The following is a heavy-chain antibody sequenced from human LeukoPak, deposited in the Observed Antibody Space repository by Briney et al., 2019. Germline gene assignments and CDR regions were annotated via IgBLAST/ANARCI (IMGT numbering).Heavy chain of an antibody. V-gene: IGHV3-23*01. J-gene: IGHJ4*02. Sequence: GGSLRLSCVVSGITLSNYGMSWVRQAPGKGLKGAPGISEKGGRQNYADSVKGRFIISRDTSKNTVYLQMNSLRVEDTAVYFCAKRGIVIRAVIIIGFHKEAYYFDYWGQGILVTVSS. CDR2: ISEKGGRQ. D-gene: IGHD3-10*01. CDR1: GITLSNYG. CDR3: AKRGIVIRAVIIIGFHKEAYYFDY.